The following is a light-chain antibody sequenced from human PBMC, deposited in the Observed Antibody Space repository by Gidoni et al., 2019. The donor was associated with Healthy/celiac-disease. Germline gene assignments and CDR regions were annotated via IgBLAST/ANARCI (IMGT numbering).Light chain of an antibody. V-gene: IGKV3-11*01. J-gene: IGKJ3*01. CDR3: QQRSNPFT. CDR1: QSVSSY. CDR2: DAP. Sequence: EIVLTQSPATLSLSPGERATLSCRASQSVSSYLAWYQQKPGQAPRLLIYDAPNRATGIPARFSGSGSGTDFTLTISSLAPEDFAVYYCQQRSNPFTFGPGTKVDIK.